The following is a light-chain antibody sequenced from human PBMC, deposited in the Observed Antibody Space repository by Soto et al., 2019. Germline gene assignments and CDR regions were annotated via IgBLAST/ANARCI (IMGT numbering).Light chain of an antibody. CDR2: EGS. Sequence: QSVLTQPASVSGSPGQSIAISCTGTSSDVGSYNSVSWYQQHPGKAPKLMIYEGSKRPSGVSDRFSGSKSGNTASLTISGLQAEDEADYYCCSYAGSPYVFGTGTKLTVL. CDR1: SSDVGSYNS. V-gene: IGLV2-23*01. CDR3: CSYAGSPYV. J-gene: IGLJ1*01.